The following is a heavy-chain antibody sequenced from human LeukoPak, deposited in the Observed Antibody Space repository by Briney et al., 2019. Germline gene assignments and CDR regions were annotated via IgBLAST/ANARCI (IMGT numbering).Heavy chain of an antibody. V-gene: IGHV4-59*08. Sequence: SGTLSLTCTVSGGSISSYYWSWIRQPPGKGLEWIGYIYYSGSTNYNPSLKSRVTISVDTSKNRFSLKLSSVTAADTAVYYCARGYSGYDRYFDYWGQGTLVTVSS. CDR1: GGSISSYY. CDR2: IYYSGST. J-gene: IGHJ4*02. D-gene: IGHD5-12*01. CDR3: ARGYSGYDRYFDY.